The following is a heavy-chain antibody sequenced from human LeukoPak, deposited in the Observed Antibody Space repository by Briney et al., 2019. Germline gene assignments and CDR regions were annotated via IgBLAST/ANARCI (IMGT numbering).Heavy chain of an antibody. CDR2: IYSGGST. Sequence: PGGSLRLSCAASGFTVSSNYMSWVRQAPGKGLEWVSVIYSGGSTYYADSVKGRFTISRDNSKNTLYLQVNSLRAEDTAVYYCAHLGYYDSSGYSPGDYWGQGTLVTVSS. V-gene: IGHV3-53*01. J-gene: IGHJ4*02. CDR1: GFTVSSNY. CDR3: AHLGYYDSSGYSPGDY. D-gene: IGHD3-22*01.